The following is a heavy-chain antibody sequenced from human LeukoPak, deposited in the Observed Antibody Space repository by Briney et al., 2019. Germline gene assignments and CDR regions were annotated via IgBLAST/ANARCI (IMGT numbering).Heavy chain of an antibody. Sequence: ASVKVSCKASGYTFTSYGISWVRQAPGQALEWMGWISAYNVNTNYAQQLQGRVTMTTDTSTSTAYMELRSLRSDDTAVYYCARFSVYFYYFDYWGQGTLVTVYS. CDR1: GYTFTSYG. J-gene: IGHJ4*02. CDR2: ISAYNVNT. CDR3: ARFSVYFYYFDY. D-gene: IGHD2-8*01. V-gene: IGHV1-18*01.